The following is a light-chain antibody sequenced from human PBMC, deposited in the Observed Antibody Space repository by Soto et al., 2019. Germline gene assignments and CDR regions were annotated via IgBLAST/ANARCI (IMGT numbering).Light chain of an antibody. CDR2: AAS. Sequence: DIQMTQSPSSLSASVGDRVTITCRASQGISNYLVWYQQKPGKVPKLLIYAASTLQSGVPSRFSGSGSGTDFTITISSLQPEDVANYYCQNYNGAPWTFGQGTKVEIK. CDR3: QNYNGAPWT. CDR1: QGISNY. V-gene: IGKV1-27*01. J-gene: IGKJ1*01.